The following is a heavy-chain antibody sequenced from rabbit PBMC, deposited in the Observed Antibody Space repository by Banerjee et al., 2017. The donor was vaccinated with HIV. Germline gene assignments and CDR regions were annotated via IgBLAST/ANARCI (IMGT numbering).Heavy chain of an antibody. Sequence: QEQLKESGGGLVQPGGSLKLSCKASGFDFSSYYMSWVRQAPGKGLEWIGYINTGSGSTDYASWAKGRFTISKTSSTTVTLQMTSLTAADTATYFCARDLAGVIGWNFGLWGQGTLVTVS. V-gene: IGHV1S45*01. CDR2: INTGSGST. J-gene: IGHJ4*01. D-gene: IGHD4-1*01. CDR1: GFDFSSYYM. CDR3: ARDLAGVIGWNFGL.